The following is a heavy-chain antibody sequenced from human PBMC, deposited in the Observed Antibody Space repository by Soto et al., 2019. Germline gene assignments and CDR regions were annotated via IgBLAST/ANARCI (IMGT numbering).Heavy chain of an antibody. Sequence: PGGSLRLSCEGSGFTFKNYWMSWVRQAPGKGLQWVASINKDGSEKWYVDSVKGRFTISRDNTKSSLYLQMNSLRAEDTAVYYCAALKVRGVIASYYYYGMDVWGQGTTVTVSS. D-gene: IGHD3-10*01. J-gene: IGHJ6*02. CDR3: AALKVRGVIASYYYYGMDV. CDR2: INKDGSEK. CDR1: GFTFKNYW. V-gene: IGHV3-7*01.